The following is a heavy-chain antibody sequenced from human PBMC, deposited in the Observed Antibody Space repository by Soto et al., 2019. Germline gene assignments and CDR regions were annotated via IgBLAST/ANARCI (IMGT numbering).Heavy chain of an antibody. J-gene: IGHJ6*02. D-gene: IGHD2-2*01. Sequence: QVQLVQSGAEVKKPGASVKVSCKASGYTFTTYGISWVRQAPGQGLEWMGWLSAYNGNTNFAQKFQGRVTMTTDTCTSTAYMGLRSLRSDDTAVYYCARDHGIVVVTAELDVWGQGSTVTVS. V-gene: IGHV1-18*01. CDR3: ARDHGIVVVTAELDV. CDR2: LSAYNGNT. CDR1: GYTFTTYG.